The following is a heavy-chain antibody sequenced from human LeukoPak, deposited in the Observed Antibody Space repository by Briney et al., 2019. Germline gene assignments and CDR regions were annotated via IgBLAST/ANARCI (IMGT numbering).Heavy chain of an antibody. D-gene: IGHD3-10*01. V-gene: IGHV4-34*01. Sequence: PSETLSLTCAVYGGSFSGYYWSWIRQPPGKGLEWIGEINHSGSTNYIPSLKSRVTISVDTSKNQFSLKLSSVTAADTAVYYCARMVRGVIIRGYYYGMDVWGQGTTVTVSS. CDR2: INHSGST. CDR1: GGSFSGYY. J-gene: IGHJ6*02. CDR3: ARMVRGVIIRGYYYGMDV.